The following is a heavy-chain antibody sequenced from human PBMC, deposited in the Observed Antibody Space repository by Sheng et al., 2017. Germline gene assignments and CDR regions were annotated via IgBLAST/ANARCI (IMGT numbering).Heavy chain of an antibody. CDR1: GGSVSSGSYY. Sequence: QVQLQESGPGLVKPSETLSLTCTVSGGSVSSGSYYWSWIRQPPGKGLEWIGYIYYSGSTNYNPSLKSRVTISVDTSKNQFSLKLSSVTAADTAVYYCARSTRRAFDIWGQGTMVTVSS. CDR3: ARSTRRAFDI. J-gene: IGHJ3*02. V-gene: IGHV4-61*01. CDR2: IYYSGST.